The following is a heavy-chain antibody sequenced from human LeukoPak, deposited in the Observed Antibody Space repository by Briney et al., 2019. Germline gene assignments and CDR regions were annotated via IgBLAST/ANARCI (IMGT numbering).Heavy chain of an antibody. CDR1: GFTFSSYS. Sequence: GGSLRPSCAASGFTFSSYSMNWVRQAPGKGLEWVSYISSSSTIYYADSVKGRFTISRDNAKTSLYLQMNSLRDEDTAVYYCARGIQLTSYYYYGVDVWGQGTTVTVSS. J-gene: IGHJ6*02. D-gene: IGHD1-1*01. CDR2: ISSSSTI. V-gene: IGHV3-48*02. CDR3: ARGIQLTSYYYYGVDV.